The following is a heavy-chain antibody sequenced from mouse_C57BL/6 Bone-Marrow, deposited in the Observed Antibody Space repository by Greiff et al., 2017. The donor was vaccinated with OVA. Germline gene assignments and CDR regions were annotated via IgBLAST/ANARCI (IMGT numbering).Heavy chain of an antibody. CDR1: GFTFSDYG. CDR3: ARSDYDYFDY. J-gene: IGHJ2*01. Sequence: EVQLVESGGGLVKPGGSLKLSCAASGFTFSDYGMHWVRQAPEKGLEWVAYISSGSSTIYYADTVKGRFPISRDNAKNTLFLQMTSLRSEDTAMYYCARSDYDYFDYWGQGTTLTVSS. D-gene: IGHD2-4*01. V-gene: IGHV5-17*01. CDR2: ISSGSSTI.